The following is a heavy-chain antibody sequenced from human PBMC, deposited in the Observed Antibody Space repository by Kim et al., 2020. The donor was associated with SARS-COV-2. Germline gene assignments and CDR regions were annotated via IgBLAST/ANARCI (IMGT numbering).Heavy chain of an antibody. V-gene: IGHV1-69*13. CDR3: ARGGSDYYGSGSYYRLGY. J-gene: IGHJ4*02. Sequence: SVKVSCKASGGTFSSYAISWVRQAPGQGLEWMGGIIPIFGTANYAQKFQGRVTITADESTSTAYMELSSLRSEDTAVYYCARGGSDYYGSGSYYRLGYWGQGTLVTVSS. D-gene: IGHD3-10*01. CDR2: IIPIFGTA. CDR1: GGTFSSYA.